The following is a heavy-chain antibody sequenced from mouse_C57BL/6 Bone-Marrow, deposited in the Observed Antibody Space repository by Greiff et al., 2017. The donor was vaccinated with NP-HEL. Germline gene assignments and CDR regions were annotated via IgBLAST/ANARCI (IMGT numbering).Heavy chain of an antibody. V-gene: IGHV7-1*01. CDR3: ARDASNYSFAY. J-gene: IGHJ3*01. D-gene: IGHD2-5*01. Sequence: EVNLVESGGGLVQSGRSLRLSCATSGFTFSDFYMEWVRQAPGKGPEWIAASRNKANDYTTEYSASVKGRFIVSRDTSQSILYLQMNALRAEDTAIYYCARDASNYSFAYWGQGTLVTVSA. CDR2: SRNKANDYTT. CDR1: GFTFSDFY.